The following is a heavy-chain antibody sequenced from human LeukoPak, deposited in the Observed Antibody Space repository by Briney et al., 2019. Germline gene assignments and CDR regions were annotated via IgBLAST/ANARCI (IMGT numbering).Heavy chain of an antibody. V-gene: IGHV4-34*01. Sequence: SETLSLTCAVYGGSFSGYYWSWIRQPPGKGLEWIGEINHSGSTYYSPSLKSRVTISLDTSRNQFSLKLNSVTAADTAVYYCAKSNGYGLIDIWGQGTMVTVSS. CDR3: AKSNGYGLIDI. D-gene: IGHD3-22*01. J-gene: IGHJ3*02. CDR1: GGSFSGYY. CDR2: INHSGST.